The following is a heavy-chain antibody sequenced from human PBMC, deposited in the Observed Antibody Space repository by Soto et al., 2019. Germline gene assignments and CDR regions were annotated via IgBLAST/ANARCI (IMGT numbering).Heavy chain of an antibody. CDR1: GFTFNNYA. CDR2: ISGGGDTT. J-gene: IGHJ4*02. CDR3: AKGRGGSGSLTPRVDF. Sequence: EVQLLESGGGLVQPGGSLRLSCAASGFTFNNYAMTWVRQAPGKGLEWVSAISGGGDTTSYADSVKGRFTVTRDGSKTTLYLQMSSLRAGDTALYYCAKGRGGSGSLTPRVDFWGQGTLVTVSS. V-gene: IGHV3-23*01. D-gene: IGHD3-10*01.